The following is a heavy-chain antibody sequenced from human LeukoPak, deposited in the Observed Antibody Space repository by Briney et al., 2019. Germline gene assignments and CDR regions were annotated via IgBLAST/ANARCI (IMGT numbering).Heavy chain of an antibody. CDR1: GGSISSYY. CDR2: VHYSGSI. V-gene: IGHV4-59*01. Sequence: KSSETLSLTCTVSGGSISSYYWSWIRQPPGKGLEWIGYVHYSGSINYNPSLKSRVSISLDTSKNLLSLRLSSVTAADTAVYYCAGAAGYSYNDYWGQGTLVTVSS. CDR3: AGAAGYSYNDY. J-gene: IGHJ4*02. D-gene: IGHD5-18*01.